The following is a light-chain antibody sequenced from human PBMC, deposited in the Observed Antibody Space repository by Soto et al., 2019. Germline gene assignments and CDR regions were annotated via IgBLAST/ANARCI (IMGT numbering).Light chain of an antibody. J-gene: IGLJ1*01. CDR1: SRDIGGFEY. Sequence: QSALTQPASVSGSPGQSITISCSGTSRDIGGFEYVSWYQQHPGKAPKLMIYEVRNRPSGVSDRFSGSKSGNTASLTISGLQADDEADYFCGSYTSTSTHYVFGTGTKVTVL. CDR3: GSYTSTSTHYV. CDR2: EVR. V-gene: IGLV2-14*01.